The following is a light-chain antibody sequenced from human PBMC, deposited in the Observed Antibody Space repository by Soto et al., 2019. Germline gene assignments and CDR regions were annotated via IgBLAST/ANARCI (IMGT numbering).Light chain of an antibody. CDR1: SSNIGAHYD. V-gene: IGLV1-40*01. J-gene: IGLJ3*02. Sequence: QSVLTQPPSVSGAPGQRVTISCTGSSSNIGAHYDVHWYQQLPGTAPKLLIYGNSNRPSGVPDRFSGSKSGTSASLAITGLQAEDEADYYCQSYDSSLSGWVFGGGTKLTVL. CDR3: QSYDSSLSGWV. CDR2: GNS.